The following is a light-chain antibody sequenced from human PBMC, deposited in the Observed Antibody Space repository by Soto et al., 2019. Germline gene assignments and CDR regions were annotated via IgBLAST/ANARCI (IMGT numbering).Light chain of an antibody. CDR2: EVF. CDR3: NAYAGNSWV. J-gene: IGLJ3*02. CDR1: SSDVGGYNR. Sequence: QSALTQPPSASGSPGQPVSISCTGTSSDVGGYNRVSWYQHHPGKAPKLIFYEVFKRPSGVPDRFSGSKSGNTASRTVSGLQAEDEADYYCNAYAGNSWVFGGGTKLTVL. V-gene: IGLV2-8*01.